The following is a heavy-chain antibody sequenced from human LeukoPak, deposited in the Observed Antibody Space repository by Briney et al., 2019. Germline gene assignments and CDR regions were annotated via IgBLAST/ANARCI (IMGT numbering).Heavy chain of an antibody. CDR3: ARVIVLAPPVVPLGYMDV. CDR2: INWHGGYK. J-gene: IGHJ6*03. Sequence: PGGSLRLSCVTSGFTFDDYGVSWVRQAPGKGLEWVSGINWHGGYKNYGDSVKGRFTISRDHAKNSLYLEMNSLREEDTASYHCARVIVLAPPVVPLGYMDVWGKGTTVTVSS. D-gene: IGHD2-8*02. CDR1: GFTFDDYG. V-gene: IGHV3-20*01.